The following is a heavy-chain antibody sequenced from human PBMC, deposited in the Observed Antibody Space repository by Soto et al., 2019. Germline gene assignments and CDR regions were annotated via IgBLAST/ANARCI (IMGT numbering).Heavy chain of an antibody. D-gene: IGHD3-3*02. CDR1: GFTFSHYV. J-gene: IGHJ3*02. CDR3: ARDSKDIVIFGAFDI. CDR2: ISRDGSDK. Sequence: QVQLVESGGGVVQPGRSLRLSCVVSGFTFSHYVMHWVRQAPGKGLECVAVISRDGSDKYYTDSVKGRFTISRDNSKSSVYLQIDSLRAEDTAVYYCARDSKDIVIFGAFDIWGQGTMVTVSS. V-gene: IGHV3-30*04.